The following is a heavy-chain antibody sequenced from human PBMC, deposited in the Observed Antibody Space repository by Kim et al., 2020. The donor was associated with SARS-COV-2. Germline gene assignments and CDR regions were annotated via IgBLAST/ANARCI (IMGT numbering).Heavy chain of an antibody. CDR2: IYYSGST. CDR1: GGSISSYY. J-gene: IGHJ3*02. V-gene: IGHV4-59*01. Sequence: SETLSLTCTVSGGSISSYYWSWIRQPPGKGLEWIGYIYYSGSTNYNPSLKSRVTISVDTSKNQFSLKLSSVTAADTAVYYCARDRVDRWFGELLFPDAFDIWGQGTMVTVSS. D-gene: IGHD3-10*01. CDR3: ARDRVDRWFGELLFPDAFDI.